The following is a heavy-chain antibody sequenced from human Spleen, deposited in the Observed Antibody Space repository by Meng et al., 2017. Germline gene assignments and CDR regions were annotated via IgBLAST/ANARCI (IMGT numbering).Heavy chain of an antibody. CDR3: ARDVVSTIKGPYYFDY. CDR2: TSSSSSYI. J-gene: IGHJ4*02. CDR1: GFTFSTYA. D-gene: IGHD5/OR15-5a*01. V-gene: IGHV3-21*01. Sequence: GESLKISCAASGFTFSTYAMNWVRQAPGKGLEWVSSTSSSSSYIYYADSVKGRFTISRDNAKNSLYLQMNSLRAEDTAVYFCARDVVSTIKGPYYFDYWGRGTLVTVSS.